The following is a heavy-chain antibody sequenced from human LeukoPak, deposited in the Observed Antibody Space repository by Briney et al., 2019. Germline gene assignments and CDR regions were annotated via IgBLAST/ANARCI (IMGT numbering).Heavy chain of an antibody. CDR1: GYTLTELS. J-gene: IGHJ6*03. V-gene: IGHV1-24*01. CDR3: ATDVPPSYGGNSPSYYYYYMDV. Sequence: ASVKVSCKVSGYTLTELSMHWVRQAPGKGLEWMGGFDPEDGETIYAQKFQGRVTMTEDTSTDTAYMELSSLRSEDTAVYYCATDVPPSYGGNSPSYYYYYMDVWGKGTTVTVSS. CDR2: FDPEDGET. D-gene: IGHD4-23*01.